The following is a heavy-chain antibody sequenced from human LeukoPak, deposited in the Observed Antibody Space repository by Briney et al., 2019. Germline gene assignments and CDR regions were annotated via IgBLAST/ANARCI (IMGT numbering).Heavy chain of an antibody. J-gene: IGHJ6*02. CDR3: ARVKRPDYYYYGMDV. CDR2: ISGSGGST. Sequence: GGSLRLSCAASGFTFSSYAMSWVRQAPGKGLEWVSAISGSGGSTYYADSVKGRFTISRDNSKNTLYLQMNSLRAEDTAVYYCARVKRPDYYYYGMDVWGQGTTVTVSS. D-gene: IGHD6-6*01. V-gene: IGHV3-23*01. CDR1: GFTFSSYA.